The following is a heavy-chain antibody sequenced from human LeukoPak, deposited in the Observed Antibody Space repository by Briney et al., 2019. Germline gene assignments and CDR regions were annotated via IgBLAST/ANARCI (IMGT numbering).Heavy chain of an antibody. CDR3: ARGYYDFWSGYLDY. Sequence: PGGSLRLSCAASGFTFSSYWMHWVRQAPGKGLVWVSRINSDGSSTSYADSVKGRFTISRDNAKNTLYLQMDSLRAEDTAVYFCARGYYDFWSGYLDYWGQGTLVTVSS. CDR1: GFTFSSYW. J-gene: IGHJ4*02. D-gene: IGHD3-3*01. CDR2: INSDGSST. V-gene: IGHV3-74*01.